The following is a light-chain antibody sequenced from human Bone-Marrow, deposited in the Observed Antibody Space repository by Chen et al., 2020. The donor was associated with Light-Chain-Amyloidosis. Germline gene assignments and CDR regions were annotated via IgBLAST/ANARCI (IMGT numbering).Light chain of an antibody. CDR2: RDT. CDR3: QSADSSGTYEVI. Sequence: SYELTQPPSVSVSPGQTARITCSGDDLPTKYAYWYQQKPGQAPVLVIHRDTERPSGISERFSGHSAGTTATLTMSGVQAEDEADYHCQSADSSGTYEVIFGGGTKLTV. J-gene: IGLJ2*01. V-gene: IGLV3-25*03. CDR1: DLPTKY.